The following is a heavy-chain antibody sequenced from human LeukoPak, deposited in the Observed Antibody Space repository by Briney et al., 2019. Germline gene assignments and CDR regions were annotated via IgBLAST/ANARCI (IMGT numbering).Heavy chain of an antibody. Sequence: GGSLRLSCAASGFTFSTYTMNWVRQAPGKGLEWVSSISSVSSYIYYADSVKGRFTISRDNAKSSPYLQMNSLRAEDTAVYYCATSYSSGWSQSFDYWGQGTLVTVSS. V-gene: IGHV3-21*01. CDR3: ATSYSSGWSQSFDY. CDR1: GFTFSTYT. J-gene: IGHJ4*02. CDR2: ISSVSSYI. D-gene: IGHD6-19*01.